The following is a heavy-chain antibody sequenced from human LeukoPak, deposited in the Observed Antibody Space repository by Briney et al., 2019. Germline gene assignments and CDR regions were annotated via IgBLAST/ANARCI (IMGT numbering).Heavy chain of an antibody. CDR3: AKELFTGWHGWFDP. J-gene: IGHJ5*02. CDR2: ISFDGSRE. CDR1: GFTFSSYS. V-gene: IGHV3-30*04. D-gene: IGHD6-19*01. Sequence: PGGSLRLSCAASGFTFSSYSVHWVRQAPGKGLEWVTVISFDGSREYYADSVQGRFTISRDNSKNTVYLQMNSLRAEDTATYYCAKELFTGWHGWFDPWGQGTLVTVSS.